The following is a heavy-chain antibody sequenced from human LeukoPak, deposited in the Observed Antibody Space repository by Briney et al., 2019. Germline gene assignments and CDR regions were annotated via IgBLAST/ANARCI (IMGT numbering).Heavy chain of an antibody. CDR2: INPNSGGT. J-gene: IGHJ4*02. D-gene: IGHD4-17*01. CDR1: GYTFPRYG. Sequence: GASVNVSCKASGYTFPRYGISWVRQAPGQGLEWMGWINPNSGGTNYAQTFQGRITMTRDTSISTAYMELSRLRSDDTAIYYCALVGEALDYWGQGTLATVSS. V-gene: IGHV1-2*02. CDR3: ALVGEALDY.